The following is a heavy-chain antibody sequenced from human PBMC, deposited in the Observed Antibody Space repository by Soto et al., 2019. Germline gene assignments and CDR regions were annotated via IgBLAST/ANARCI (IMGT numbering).Heavy chain of an antibody. J-gene: IGHJ5*02. D-gene: IGHD6-19*01. CDR1: TYSLTTYS. Sequence: PRESLTLSCAPSTYSLTTYSIHCVRPAPGKGLEWVAFISYDGRDENYADSVKGRFTISRDSSKNTLYLQMNTLRPEDTAVYYCTKPRSGLQWPPFDPWGHGTQVTVSS. V-gene: IGHV3-30*18. CDR2: ISYDGRDE. CDR3: TKPRSGLQWPPFDP.